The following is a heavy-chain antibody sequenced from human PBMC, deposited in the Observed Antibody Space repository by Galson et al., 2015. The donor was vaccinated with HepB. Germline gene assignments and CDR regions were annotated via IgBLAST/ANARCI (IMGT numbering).Heavy chain of an antibody. CDR2: ISSGSTYM. CDR3: ARGLFYDILTGSDAFQI. V-gene: IGHV3-21*01. D-gene: IGHD3-9*01. J-gene: IGHJ3*02. Sequence: SLRLSCAASGFTFSPYGMNWVRQAPGKGLEWVSSISSGSTYMYYADSVKGRFTISRDNAKNSLYLQMSSLRAEDTAVYYCARGLFYDILTGSDAFQIWGQGTMVTVSS. CDR1: GFTFSPYG.